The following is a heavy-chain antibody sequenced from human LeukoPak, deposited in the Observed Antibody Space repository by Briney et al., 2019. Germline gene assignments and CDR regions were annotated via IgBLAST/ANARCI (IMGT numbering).Heavy chain of an antibody. Sequence: GGSLRLSCTASGFNLGDYAMSWFRQAPGKGLEGVGFIRSKSYGGTTEYAPSVKGRFTISRDDSKSIAYLQMNSLKTEDTAVYYCPCGSSSSGWYDPYYFDYWGQGTLVTVSS. CDR3: PCGSSSSGWYDPYYFDY. D-gene: IGHD6-19*01. V-gene: IGHV3-49*03. CDR1: GFNLGDYA. CDR2: IRSKSYGGTT. J-gene: IGHJ4*02.